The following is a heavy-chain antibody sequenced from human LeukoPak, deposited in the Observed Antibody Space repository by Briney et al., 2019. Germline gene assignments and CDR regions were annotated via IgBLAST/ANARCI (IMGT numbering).Heavy chain of an antibody. Sequence: GGSLRLSCAASGFTFSSYSMNWVRQAPGKGLEWVSSISSSSSYIYYADSVKGRFTISRDNAKNSLYLQMNSLRAEDTAVYYCARDGGEYYSYDYWGQGTLVTVSS. J-gene: IGHJ4*02. CDR3: ARDGGEYYSYDY. CDR2: ISSSSSYI. V-gene: IGHV3-21*01. D-gene: IGHD3-10*01. CDR1: GFTFSSYS.